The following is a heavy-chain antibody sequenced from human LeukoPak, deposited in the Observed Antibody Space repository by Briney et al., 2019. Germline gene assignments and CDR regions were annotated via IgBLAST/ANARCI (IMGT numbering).Heavy chain of an antibody. J-gene: IGHJ6*02. CDR3: ARDWGYYYYYGMDV. Sequence: GGSLRLSCAASGFTFSSYIMNWVRQAPGKGLEWVSSISSSSSYIYYADSVKGRFTTSRDNAKNSLYLQMNSLRAEDTAVYYCARDWGYYYYYGMDVWGQGTTVTVSS. CDR2: ISSSSSYI. D-gene: IGHD3-16*01. CDR1: GFTFSSYI. V-gene: IGHV3-21*01.